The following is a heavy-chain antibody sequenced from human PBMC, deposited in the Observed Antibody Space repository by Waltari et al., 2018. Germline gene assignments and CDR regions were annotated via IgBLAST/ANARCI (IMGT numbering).Heavy chain of an antibody. J-gene: IGHJ4*02. V-gene: IGHV1-2*02. CDR3: ARETANGYSGFG. CDR1: GYPFTAYY. CDR2: INPNSGGT. Sequence: QVQFVQSGAEVRKPGASVQVSCKASGYPFTAYYIHWVRQAPGQGLEWMGWINPNSGGTKYAQNCQARVIMVRDTSITTAYMELNSLKSDDTAVYYCARETANGYSGFGWGQGTLVTVSS. D-gene: IGHD5-12*01.